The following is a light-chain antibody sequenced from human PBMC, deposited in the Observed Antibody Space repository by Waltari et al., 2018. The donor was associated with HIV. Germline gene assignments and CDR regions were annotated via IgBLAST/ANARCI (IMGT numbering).Light chain of an antibody. CDR3: ASWEDSLHGPV. CDR2: SDN. Sequence: QSVLTQPPSASGTPGPRVPISSSVSSSNIGNNPVAWYPQFSGTAPKLLIYSDNQRPSGVPDRISGSKSGTSASLAIGGLQSDDEADYYCASWEDSLHGPVFGGGTKLTVL. CDR1: SSNIGNNP. J-gene: IGLJ2*01. V-gene: IGLV1-44*01.